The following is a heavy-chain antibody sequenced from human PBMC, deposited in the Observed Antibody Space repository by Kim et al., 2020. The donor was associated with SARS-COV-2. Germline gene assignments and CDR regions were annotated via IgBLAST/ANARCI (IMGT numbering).Heavy chain of an antibody. CDR1: GFTFSSYS. CDR3: PRVTGWDPHWDY. D-gene: IGHD1-26*01. CDR2: ISSSSSTI. Sequence: GGSLRLSCAASGFTFSSYSMNWVRQAPGKGLEWVSYISSSSSTIYYADAVKGRFTISRDNAKNSLYLQMNSLRDEDTAVYYCPRVTGWDPHWDYWGQGSLVTVSS. J-gene: IGHJ4*02. V-gene: IGHV3-48*02.